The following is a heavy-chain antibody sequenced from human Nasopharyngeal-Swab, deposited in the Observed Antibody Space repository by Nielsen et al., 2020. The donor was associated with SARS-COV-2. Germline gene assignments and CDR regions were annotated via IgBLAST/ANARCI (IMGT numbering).Heavy chain of an antibody. CDR2: ISGSGSYA. J-gene: IGHJ4*02. CDR1: GFTFSTFG. V-gene: IGHV3-23*01. D-gene: IGHD4-17*01. CDR3: AKGGVSVYGDSYYFDF. Sequence: GESLKISCTASGFTFSTFGMSWVRQAPGKGLEWVSRISGSGSYADYADSVKGRFTISRDNSKNTLYLEMNSLRADDTAVYYCAKGGVSVYGDSYYFDFWGQGSPVTVSS.